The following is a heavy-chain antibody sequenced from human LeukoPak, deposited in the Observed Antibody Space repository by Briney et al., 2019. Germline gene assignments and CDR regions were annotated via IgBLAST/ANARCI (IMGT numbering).Heavy chain of an antibody. V-gene: IGHV4-39*01. J-gene: IGHJ4*02. Sequence: KPSETLSLTCTVSGGSISSGTYYWGWIRQPPGKGLEWIGTIYYSGGTYYNPSLKSRVTISVDTSKNQFSLKLSSVTAADTAVYFCARQVPDYYDGSGYYPWGQGTLVTVSS. CDR1: GGSISSGTYY. CDR3: ARQVPDYYDGSGYYP. CDR2: IYYSGGT. D-gene: IGHD3-22*01.